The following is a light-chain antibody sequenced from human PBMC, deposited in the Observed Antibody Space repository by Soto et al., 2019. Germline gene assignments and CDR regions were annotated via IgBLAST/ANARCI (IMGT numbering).Light chain of an antibody. J-gene: IGKJ2*01. Sequence: DIQMTQSPSTLSASVGDRVTITCRASQSVSTWLAWYQQKPGKAPKLLIYKASSLESGVPSRFSGSVSGTEFTLTISSLQPDDFATYYCQQYDGYSRTFGQGTKLEIK. CDR1: QSVSTW. V-gene: IGKV1-5*03. CDR2: KAS. CDR3: QQYDGYSRT.